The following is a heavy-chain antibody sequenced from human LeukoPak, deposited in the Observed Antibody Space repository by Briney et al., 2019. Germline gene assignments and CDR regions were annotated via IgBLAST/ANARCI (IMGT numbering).Heavy chain of an antibody. CDR1: GGSFSGYY. J-gene: IGHJ6*02. CDR2: INHSGST. CDR3: ARGITFYGMDV. Sequence: XPSETLPLTCAVYGGSFSGYYWSWIRQPPGKGLEWIGEINHSGSTNYNPSLKSRVTISVDTSKNQFSLKLSSVTAADTAVYYCARGITFYGMDVWGQGTTVTVSS. V-gene: IGHV4-34*01. D-gene: IGHD2/OR15-2a*01.